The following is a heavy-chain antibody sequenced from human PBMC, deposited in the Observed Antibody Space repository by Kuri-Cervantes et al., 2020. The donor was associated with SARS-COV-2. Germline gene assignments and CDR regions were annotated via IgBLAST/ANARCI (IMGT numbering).Heavy chain of an antibody. V-gene: IGHV3-49*03. J-gene: IGHJ4*02. D-gene: IGHD3-3*01. CDR1: GFIFSDYY. CDR3: TRPAGAFLEWLSWFDY. CDR2: IRSKAYGGTT. Sequence: GGSLRLSCTASGFIFSDYYMTWIRQAPGKGLEWVGFIRSKAYGGTTEYAASVKGRFTISRDDSKSIAYLQMNSLKTEDTAVYYCTRPAGAFLEWLSWFDYWGQGTLVTVSS.